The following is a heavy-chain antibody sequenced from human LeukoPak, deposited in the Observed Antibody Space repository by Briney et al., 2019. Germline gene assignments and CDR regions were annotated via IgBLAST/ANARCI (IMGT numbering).Heavy chain of an antibody. V-gene: IGHV3-66*01. D-gene: IGHD5-18*01. J-gene: IGHJ4*02. CDR1: GFTVSSNY. CDR3: ARGYSYGYIRY. Sequence: GGSLRLSCAASGFTVSSNYMNWVRQAPGKGLEWVSVIYDGGSTDYADSVKGRFTISRDNSKNMLYLQMNSLRAEDTAVYYCARGYSYGYIRYWGQGTMVTVSS. CDR2: IYDGGST.